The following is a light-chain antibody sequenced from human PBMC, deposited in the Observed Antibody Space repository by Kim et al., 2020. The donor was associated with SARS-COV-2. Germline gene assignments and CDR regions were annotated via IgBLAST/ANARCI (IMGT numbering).Light chain of an antibody. V-gene: IGLV3-1*01. CDR3: QAWDNNAAI. Sequence: SGSPRQTDTIPCSGDNLGGRYVSWYQQRPGQTPVLVMYQDIERPSGIPDRFSGSNSGNTATLTISGTQAMDEADYYCQAWDNNAAIFGGGTQLTVL. CDR2: QDI. CDR1: NLGGRY. J-gene: IGLJ2*01.